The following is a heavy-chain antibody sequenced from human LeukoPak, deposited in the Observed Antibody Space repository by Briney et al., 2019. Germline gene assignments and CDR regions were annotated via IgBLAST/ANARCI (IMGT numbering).Heavy chain of an antibody. CDR1: GFTFSSYW. CDR2: IKQDGSEK. V-gene: IGHV3-7*01. D-gene: IGHD3-3*01. CDR3: ARWAIFGGDGAYYYYGMDV. J-gene: IGHJ6*02. Sequence: GGSLRLSCAASGFTFSSYWMSWVRQAPGKGLEWAANIKQDGSEKYYVDSVKGRFTISRDNAKNSLYLQMNSLRAEDTAVYYCARWAIFGGDGAYYYYGMDVWGQGTTVTVSS.